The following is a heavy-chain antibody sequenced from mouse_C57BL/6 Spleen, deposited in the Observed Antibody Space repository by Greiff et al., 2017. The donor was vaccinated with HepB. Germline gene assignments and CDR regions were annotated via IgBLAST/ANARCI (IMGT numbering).Heavy chain of an antibody. CDR1: GFTFSDYG. V-gene: IGHV5-17*01. D-gene: IGHD2-3*01. CDR3: ARDGYPQYYAMDY. Sequence: EVHLVESGGGLVKPGGSLKLSCAASGFTFSDYGMHWVRQAPEKGLEWVAYISSGSSTIYYADTVKGRFTISRDNAKNTLFLQMTSLRSEDTAMYYCARDGYPQYYAMDYWGQGTSVTVSS. J-gene: IGHJ4*01. CDR2: ISSGSSTI.